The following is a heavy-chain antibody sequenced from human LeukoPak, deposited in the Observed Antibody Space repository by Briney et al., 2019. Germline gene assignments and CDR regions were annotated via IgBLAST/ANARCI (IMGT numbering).Heavy chain of an antibody. J-gene: IGHJ6*02. V-gene: IGHV1-69*04. CDR2: IIPILGIA. Sequence: ASVKVSCKASGGTFSSYAISWVRQAPGQGLEWMGRIIPILGIANYAQKFQGRVTGTADKSTSTAYMELSSLRSEDTAVYYCARAPPYSSGWYGYYYYYGMDVWGQGTTVTVSS. D-gene: IGHD6-19*01. CDR3: ARAPPYSSGWYGYYYYYGMDV. CDR1: GGTFSSYA.